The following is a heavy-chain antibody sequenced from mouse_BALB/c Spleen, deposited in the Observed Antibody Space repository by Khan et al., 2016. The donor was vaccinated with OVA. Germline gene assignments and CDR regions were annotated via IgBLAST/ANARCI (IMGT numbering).Heavy chain of an antibody. J-gene: IGHJ4*01. CDR3: ARQPYYNYNVMDY. D-gene: IGHD2-12*01. Sequence: VQLKQSGPGLVAPSQSLSITCTISGFSLTNYGIHWVRQPPGKGLEWLVLMWSDGSTTYNSALKSRLTISKDNSKGQAFLKMNSLQTYDTAMYFCARQPYYNYNVMDYWGQGTSVTVSS. CDR1: GFSLTNYG. CDR2: MWSDGST. V-gene: IGHV2-6-1*01.